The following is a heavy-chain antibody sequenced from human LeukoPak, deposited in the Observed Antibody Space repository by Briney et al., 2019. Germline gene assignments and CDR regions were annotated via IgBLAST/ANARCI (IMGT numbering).Heavy chain of an antibody. D-gene: IGHD7-27*01. V-gene: IGHV4-39*01. J-gene: IGHJ4*02. Sequence: SETLSLTCTVSGGSISSSSYYWGWIRQPPGRGLEWIGSIYYSGSTYYNPSLKSRVTISVDTSKNQFSLKPSSVTAADTAVYYCARNPLGTGDYWGQGTLVTVSS. CDR2: IYYSGST. CDR1: GGSISSSSYY. CDR3: ARNPLGTGDY.